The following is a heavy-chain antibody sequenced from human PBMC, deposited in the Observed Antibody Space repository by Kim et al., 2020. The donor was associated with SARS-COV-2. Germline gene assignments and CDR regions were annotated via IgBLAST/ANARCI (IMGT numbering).Heavy chain of an antibody. Sequence: AILYADSVRGRFTISTDNAKNSLYLQMNSLRAEDTAVYYCARDLGYSFDYWGQGSLVTVSS. CDR3: ARDLGYSFDY. D-gene: IGHD2-21*01. CDR2: AI. V-gene: IGHV3-48*04. J-gene: IGHJ4*02.